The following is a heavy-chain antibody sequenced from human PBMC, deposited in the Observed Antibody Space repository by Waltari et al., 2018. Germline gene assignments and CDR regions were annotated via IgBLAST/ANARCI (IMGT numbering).Heavy chain of an antibody. CDR3: AKDGEDGPDYGLDV. CDR1: GFTFSNSD. J-gene: IGHJ6*02. Sequence: EVQLLESGGALVQPGGSLRLSCAASGFTFSNSDMTWVRQAPGTGLEWVSTVIASGDITYYADSVEGRFTISRDNFKKMLYLQMTSLRAGDTALYYCAKDGEDGPDYGLDVWGRGTTVTVSS. V-gene: IGHV3-23*01. D-gene: IGHD2-15*01. CDR2: VIASGDIT.